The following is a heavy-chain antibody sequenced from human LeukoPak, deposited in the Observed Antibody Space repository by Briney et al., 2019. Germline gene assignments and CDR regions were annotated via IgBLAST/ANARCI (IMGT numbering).Heavy chain of an antibody. CDR1: GISFSSQS. J-gene: IGHJ4*02. D-gene: IGHD6-19*01. CDR3: AKNSGVAAYDY. CDR2: ISSSSTTI. Sequence: GGSLRLSCAASGISFSSQSMNWVRQAPGKGLEWVSYISSSSTTIYYADSVKGRFTISRDNSKNSLYLQMNSLRAEDTAVYYCAKNSGVAAYDYWGQGTLVTVSS. V-gene: IGHV3-48*01.